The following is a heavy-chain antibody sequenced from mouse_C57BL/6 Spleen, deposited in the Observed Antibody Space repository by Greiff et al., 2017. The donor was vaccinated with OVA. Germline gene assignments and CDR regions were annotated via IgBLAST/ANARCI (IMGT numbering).Heavy chain of an antibody. J-gene: IGHJ4*01. CDR3: AREGDGYYENYYAMDY. D-gene: IGHD2-3*01. CDR1: GYTFTSYW. V-gene: IGHV1-64*01. Sequence: QVQLKQPGAELVKPGASVKLSCKASGYTFTSYWMHWVKQRPGQGLEWIGMIHPNSGSTNYNEKFKSKATLTVDKSSSTAYMQLSSLTSEDSAVYYCAREGDGYYENYYAMDYWGQGTSVTVSS. CDR2: IHPNSGST.